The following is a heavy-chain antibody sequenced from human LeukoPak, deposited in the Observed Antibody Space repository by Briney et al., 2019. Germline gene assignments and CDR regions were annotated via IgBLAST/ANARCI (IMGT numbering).Heavy chain of an antibody. D-gene: IGHD3-3*01. Sequence: ASVKVSCKASGYTFTSYGISWVRQAPGQGLGWMGWISAYNGNTNYAQKLQGRVTMTTDTSTSTAYMELRSLRSDDTAVYYCARSLYYDFWSGYSPSHFDYWGQGTLVTVSS. V-gene: IGHV1-18*01. J-gene: IGHJ4*02. CDR3: ARSLYYDFWSGYSPSHFDY. CDR2: ISAYNGNT. CDR1: GYTFTSYG.